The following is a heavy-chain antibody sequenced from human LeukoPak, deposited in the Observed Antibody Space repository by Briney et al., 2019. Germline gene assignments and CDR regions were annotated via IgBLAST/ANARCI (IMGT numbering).Heavy chain of an antibody. CDR2: ISAYNGNT. V-gene: IGHV1-18*01. D-gene: IGHD3-9*01. CDR1: GYTFTSYG. CDR3: ARDGHKYSSSSTIGFDP. J-gene: IGHJ5*02. Sequence: ASVKVSCKASGYTFTSYGIIWVRQAPGQGLEWMGWISAYNGNTNYAQKLQGRVTMTTDTSTSTAYMELRSLRSDDTAVYYCARDGHKYSSSSTIGFDPWGQGTVVTVSS.